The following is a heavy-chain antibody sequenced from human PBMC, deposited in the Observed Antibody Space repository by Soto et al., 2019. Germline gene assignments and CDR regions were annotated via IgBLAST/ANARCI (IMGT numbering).Heavy chain of an antibody. D-gene: IGHD3-10*01. CDR3: ARDNGFGESDV. Sequence: QVQLVQSGAEVKKPGASVKVSCKASGYSFTSYGISWVRQAPGQGLEWMGWISAYNGNTNYAQKLQGRVTMTTDTSTSTAYVELRSLSSDDTGVYYCARDNGFGESDVWGQGTTVTVSS. V-gene: IGHV1-18*01. J-gene: IGHJ6*02. CDR1: GYSFTSYG. CDR2: ISAYNGNT.